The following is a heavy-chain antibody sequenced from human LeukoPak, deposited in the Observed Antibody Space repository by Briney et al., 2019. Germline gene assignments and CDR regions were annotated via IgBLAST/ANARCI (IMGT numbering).Heavy chain of an antibody. D-gene: IGHD3-22*01. V-gene: IGHV1-24*01. J-gene: IGHJ4*02. CDR3: ATARYYYDSSGYYFDY. CDR2: FDPEDGET. Sequence: ASVKVSCKVSGYTLTELSMHRVRQAPGKGLEWMGGFDPEDGETIYAQKFQGRVTMTEDTSTDTAYVELSSLRSEDTAVYYCATARYYYDSSGYYFDYWGQGTLVTVSS. CDR1: GYTLTELS.